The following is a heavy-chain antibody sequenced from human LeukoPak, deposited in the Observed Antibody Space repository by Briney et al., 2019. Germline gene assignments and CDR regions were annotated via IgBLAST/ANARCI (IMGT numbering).Heavy chain of an antibody. CDR2: IYYSGSI. J-gene: IGHJ4*02. D-gene: IGHD3-22*01. V-gene: IGHV4-59*01. CDR3: ARENPSGYYNRPIDY. Sequence: PSETLSLTCTVSGASISSYYWSWIRQPPGKGLEWIGDIYYSGSIKYNPSLKSRVTMSVDTSKNQFSLKLSSVTAADTAIYYCARENPSGYYNRPIDYWGQGTLVTVSS. CDR1: GASISSYY.